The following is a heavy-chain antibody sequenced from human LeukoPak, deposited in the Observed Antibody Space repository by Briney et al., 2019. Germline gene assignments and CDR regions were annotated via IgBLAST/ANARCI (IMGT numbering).Heavy chain of an antibody. CDR3: ARDRGNYYDSSGSLDY. D-gene: IGHD3-22*01. J-gene: IGHJ4*02. CDR1: GGSISSSSYY. Sequence: SETLSLTCTVSGGSISSSSYYWGWIRQPPGTGLEWIGSIYYSGSTYYNPSLKSRVTISVDTSKNQFSLKLSSVTAGDTAVYYCARDRGNYYDSSGSLDYWGQGTLVTVSS. V-gene: IGHV4-39*07. CDR2: IYYSGST.